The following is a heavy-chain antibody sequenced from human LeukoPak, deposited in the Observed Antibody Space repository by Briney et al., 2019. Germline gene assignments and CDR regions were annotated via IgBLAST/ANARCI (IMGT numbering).Heavy chain of an antibody. CDR3: ARQVHGYSSGRYWGEEGLNWFDP. Sequence: GESLKISCKGSGYSFTSYWIGWVRQMLGKGLEWMGIIYPGDSDTRYSPSFQGQVTISADKSISTAYLQWSSLKASDTAMYYCARQVHGYSSGRYWGEEGLNWFDPWGQGTLVTVSS. V-gene: IGHV5-51*01. J-gene: IGHJ5*02. CDR1: GYSFTSYW. D-gene: IGHD6-19*01. CDR2: IYPGDSDT.